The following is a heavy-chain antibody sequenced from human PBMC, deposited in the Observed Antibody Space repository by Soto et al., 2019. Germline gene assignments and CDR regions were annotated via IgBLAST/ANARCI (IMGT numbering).Heavy chain of an antibody. V-gene: IGHV5-51*01. Sequence: PGESLKISCKGSGYSFTSYWIGWVRQMPGKGLEWMGIIYPGDSNTRYSPSLQGQVTISVDKSISTAYLQWSSLKASDTAMYYCARQARGYSYGFWGTDAFDIWGQGTMVTVSS. D-gene: IGHD5-18*01. CDR1: GYSFTSYW. CDR2: IYPGDSNT. CDR3: ARQARGYSYGFWGTDAFDI. J-gene: IGHJ3*02.